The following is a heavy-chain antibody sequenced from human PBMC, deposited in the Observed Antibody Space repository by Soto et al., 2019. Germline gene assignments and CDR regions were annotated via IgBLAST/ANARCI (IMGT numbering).Heavy chain of an antibody. D-gene: IGHD3-22*01. J-gene: IGHJ4*02. CDR3: ARLIYDSRLNYLYFDS. V-gene: IGHV4-4*02. CDR1: GVSISSGNW. CDR2: VYRDGSA. Sequence: SETLSLTSDVSGVSISSGNWWSWVRQPPGKELEWIGEVYRDGSANYHPSLERRVTISVDTSKNQFSLWLSSVTAADTAIYYCARLIYDSRLNYLYFDSWGQGMLVTVSS.